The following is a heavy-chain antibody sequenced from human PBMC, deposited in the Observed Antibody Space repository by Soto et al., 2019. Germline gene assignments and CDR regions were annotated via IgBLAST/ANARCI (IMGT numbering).Heavy chain of an antibody. Sequence: PSETLYLTCAFSVGSIGTSAYCWGWIRQAPGKGLEWIGSINHSGNTYLSPSLKDRVTMSVDTSKNSFSLKLRSATAADTGLYYCSRRATEGFDPWGQGTMVTVSS. J-gene: IGHJ5*02. CDR1: VGSIGTSAYC. V-gene: IGHV4-39*01. CDR3: SRRATEGFDP. CDR2: INHSGNT.